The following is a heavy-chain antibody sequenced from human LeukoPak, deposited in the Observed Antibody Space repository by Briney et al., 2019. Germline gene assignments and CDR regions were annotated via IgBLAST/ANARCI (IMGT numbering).Heavy chain of an antibody. CDR3: ARDQGSSPKNYYYYYGMDV. D-gene: IGHD6-13*01. J-gene: IGHJ6*02. CDR1: GGSISSYY. CDR2: IYYSGST. Sequence: PSETLSLTCTVSGGSISSYYWSWIWQPPGKGLEWIGYIYYSGSTNYNPSLKSRVTISVDTSKNQFSLKLSSVTAADTAVYYCARDQGSSPKNYYYYYGMDVWGQGTTVTVSS. V-gene: IGHV4-59*01.